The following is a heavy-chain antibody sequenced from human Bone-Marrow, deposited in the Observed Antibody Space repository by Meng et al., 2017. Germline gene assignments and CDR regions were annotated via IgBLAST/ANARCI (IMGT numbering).Heavy chain of an antibody. CDR3: TRDLSRGRDGYNFECYFDS. CDR1: GFTFGDYA. J-gene: IGHJ4*02. CDR2: ISSKAYGGTT. Sequence: GESLKISCTASGFTFGDYAMSWVRQAPGKGLEWVGFISSKAYGGTTTYAASVEGRFTISRDDSKGNAYLHMHSLKTEDTAVYYCTRDLSRGRDGYNFECYFDSWGQGTLVTVSS. D-gene: IGHD5-24*01. V-gene: IGHV3-49*04.